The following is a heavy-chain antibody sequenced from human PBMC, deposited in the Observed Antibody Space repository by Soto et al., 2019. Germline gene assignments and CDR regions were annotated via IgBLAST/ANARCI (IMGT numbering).Heavy chain of an antibody. V-gene: IGHV3-7*05. CDR3: AKSLSAIPGDS. CDR1: GFTFSSYW. J-gene: IGHJ4*02. D-gene: IGHD2-2*02. Sequence: EVQLVESGGGLVQSGGSLRLSCAASGFTFSSYWMSWVRQGPGKWPEWVANIKQDGSEKYYVDSVKGRCTISRDNAKNSLYLQMTTLRAEDTAVYHCAKSLSAIPGDSWGQGTLVTVSS. CDR2: IKQDGSEK.